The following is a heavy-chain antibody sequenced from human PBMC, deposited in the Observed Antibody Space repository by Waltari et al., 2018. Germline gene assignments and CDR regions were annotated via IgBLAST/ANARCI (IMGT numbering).Heavy chain of an antibody. D-gene: IGHD6-13*01. CDR2: ISGSGGST. Sequence: EVQLLESGGGLVQPGGSLRLSCAASGFTFSSYAMSWVRQAPGKGLEWVSAISGSGGSTYYADSVKGRFTISRDNSKNTLYLQMNSLRAEDTAVYYCARHLERWVWKYGMDVWGQGTTVTVSS. V-gene: IGHV3-23*01. CDR1: GFTFSSYA. CDR3: ARHLERWVWKYGMDV. J-gene: IGHJ6*02.